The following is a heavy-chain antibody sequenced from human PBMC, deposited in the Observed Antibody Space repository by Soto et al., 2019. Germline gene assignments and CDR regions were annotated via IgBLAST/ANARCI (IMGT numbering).Heavy chain of an antibody. Sequence: PGGSLRLSCTASGFTFGDYAMSWFRQAPGKGLEWVGFIRSIAYGGTTEYAASVKGRFTISRDDSKSIAYLQMNSLKTEDTAVYYCSRESTGYYDFWSGYYFSAFDYWGQGTLVTVPQ. CDR2: IRSIAYGGTT. CDR3: SRESTGYYDFWSGYYFSAFDY. V-gene: IGHV3-49*03. D-gene: IGHD3-3*01. J-gene: IGHJ4*02. CDR1: GFTFGDYA.